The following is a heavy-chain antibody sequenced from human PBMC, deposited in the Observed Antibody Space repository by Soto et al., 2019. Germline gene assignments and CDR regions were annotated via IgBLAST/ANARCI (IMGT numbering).Heavy chain of an antibody. V-gene: IGHV3-48*01. Sequence: EVQLVESGGGLLQPGGSLRLSCAASGFTFSSYSMNWVRQAPGKRPEWVSYISSSSSTIYYADSVKGRFTISRDNAKNSLYLQMNSLRAEDTAVYYCARASPGFDYWGQGTLVTVSS. CDR1: GFTFSSYS. D-gene: IGHD6-6*01. CDR3: ARASPGFDY. J-gene: IGHJ4*02. CDR2: ISSSSSTI.